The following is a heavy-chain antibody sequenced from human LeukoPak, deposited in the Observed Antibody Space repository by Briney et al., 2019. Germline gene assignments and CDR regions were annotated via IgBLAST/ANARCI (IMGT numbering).Heavy chain of an antibody. Sequence: GASVNVSCTASGYTFTGYYMHWVRQAPGQGLEWMGWINPNSGGTNYAQKFQGRVTMTRDTSINTAYMELSRLRSDDTAVYYCARMYYYDSSGYYEGFDYWGQGTLVTVSS. CDR1: GYTFTGYY. D-gene: IGHD3-22*01. V-gene: IGHV1-2*02. CDR2: INPNSGGT. CDR3: ARMYYYDSSGYYEGFDY. J-gene: IGHJ4*02.